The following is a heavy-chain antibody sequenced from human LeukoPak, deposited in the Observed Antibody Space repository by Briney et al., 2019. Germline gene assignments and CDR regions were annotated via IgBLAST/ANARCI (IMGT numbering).Heavy chain of an antibody. CDR2: IRGSGGST. CDR1: GFTFSSYA. D-gene: IGHD1-1*01. Sequence: PGGSLRLSCAASGFTFSSYAIGWVRQAPGRGLEWVSAIRGSGGSTYYAASVKGRFTISRDNSKNTLYLQMNSLRAEDTAVYYCAKDQLGTPYGMDVWGKGTTVTVSS. J-gene: IGHJ6*04. CDR3: AKDQLGTPYGMDV. V-gene: IGHV3-23*01.